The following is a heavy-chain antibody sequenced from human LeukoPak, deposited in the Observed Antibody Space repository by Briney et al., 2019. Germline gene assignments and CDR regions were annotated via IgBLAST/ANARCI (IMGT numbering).Heavy chain of an antibody. D-gene: IGHD3-16*01. Sequence: GGSLRLSCAASGFTFSSYSMNWVRQAPGKGLEWVSSISSSSSYIYYADSVKGRFTISRDNAKNSLYLLMNSLRAEDTAVYYCARAPMMITFGGVIPISPGAFDIWGQGTMVTVSS. V-gene: IGHV3-21*01. J-gene: IGHJ3*02. CDR3: ARAPMMITFGGVIPISPGAFDI. CDR1: GFTFSSYS. CDR2: ISSSSSYI.